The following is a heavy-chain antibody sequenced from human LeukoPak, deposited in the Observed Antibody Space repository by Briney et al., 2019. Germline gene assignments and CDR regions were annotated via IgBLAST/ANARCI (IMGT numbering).Heavy chain of an antibody. D-gene: IGHD3-22*01. CDR1: GFTFSSYS. V-gene: IGHV3-21*01. CDR2: ISSSSSYI. Sequence: GGSLRLSCAASGFTFSSYSTNWVRQAPGKGLEWVSSISSSSSYIYYADSVKGRFTISRDNAKNSLYLQMNSLRAEDTAVYYCARDKDYYDSSGSITLDYWGQGTLVTVSP. CDR3: ARDKDYYDSSGSITLDY. J-gene: IGHJ4*02.